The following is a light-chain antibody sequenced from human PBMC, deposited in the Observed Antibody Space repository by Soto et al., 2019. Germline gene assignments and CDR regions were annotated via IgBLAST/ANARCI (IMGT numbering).Light chain of an antibody. Sequence: DIQMTQSPSSLSASVGDRVTITCRASQNIDSYLNWYQQRPGKAPKLLIHDASSLQSGVPSRFSGSGSGTDFALTINSLQPEDFATYYCQQGYSFPVTFGGGTKVDI. CDR2: DAS. V-gene: IGKV1-39*01. CDR1: QNIDSY. J-gene: IGKJ4*01. CDR3: QQGYSFPVT.